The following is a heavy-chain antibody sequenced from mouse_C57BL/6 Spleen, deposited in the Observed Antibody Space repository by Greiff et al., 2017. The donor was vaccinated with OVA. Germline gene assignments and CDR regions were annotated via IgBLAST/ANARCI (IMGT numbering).Heavy chain of an antibody. D-gene: IGHD1-1*01. V-gene: IGHV5-9*01. J-gene: IGHJ2*01. CDR3: ASHYYGSSSYYFDY. Sequence: EVMLVESGGGLVKPGGSLKLSCAASGFTFSSYTMSWVRQTPEKRLEWVATISGGGGNTYYPDSVKGRFTISRDNAKNTLYLQMSSLRSEDTALYYCASHYYGSSSYYFDYWGQGTTLTVSS. CDR2: ISGGGGNT. CDR1: GFTFSSYT.